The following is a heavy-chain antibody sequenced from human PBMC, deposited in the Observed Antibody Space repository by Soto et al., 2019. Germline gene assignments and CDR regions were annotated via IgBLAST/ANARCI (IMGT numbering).Heavy chain of an antibody. CDR2: ISGSGGST. Sequence: GGSLRLSCAASGLTFSSYAMSWVRQAPGKGLEWVSAISGSGGSTYHADAVKVRFTISRDNSKNTLYLQMNSLRAEDTAVYYCAKDRRYGGNFHCDYRGQGTLVT. CDR1: GLTFSSYA. J-gene: IGHJ4*02. V-gene: IGHV3-23*01. D-gene: IGHD4-17*01. CDR3: AKDRRYGGNFHCDY.